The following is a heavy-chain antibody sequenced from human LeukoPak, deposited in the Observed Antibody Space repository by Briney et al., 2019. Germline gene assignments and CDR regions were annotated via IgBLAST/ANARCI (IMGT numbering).Heavy chain of an antibody. V-gene: IGHV3-48*01. D-gene: IGHD3-16*01. CDR3: ARDLQVWAYYFDY. CDR1: GFTFSSYG. CDR2: IISSTSTI. J-gene: IGHJ4*02. Sequence: GGSLRLSCAASGFTFSSYGMNWVRQAPGKGLEWVSYIISSTSTIYYADSVKGRFTVSRDNAKNSLYLQMNSLRAEDTAVYYCARDLQVWAYYFDYWGQGTLVTVSS.